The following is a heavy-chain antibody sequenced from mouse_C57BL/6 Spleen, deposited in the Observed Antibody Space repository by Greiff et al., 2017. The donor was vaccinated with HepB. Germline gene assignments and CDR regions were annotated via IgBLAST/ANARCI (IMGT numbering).Heavy chain of an antibody. D-gene: IGHD1-1*01. CDR3: ARRGPLTVVAPFDY. CDR2: INPSSGYT. Sequence: QVQLKESGAELARPGASVKMSCKASGYTFTSYTMHWVKQRPGQGLEWIGYINPSSGYTKYNQKFKDKATLTADKSSSTAYMQLSSLTSEDSAVYYCARRGPLTVVAPFDYWGQGTTLTVSS. J-gene: IGHJ2*01. V-gene: IGHV1-4*01. CDR1: GYTFTSYT.